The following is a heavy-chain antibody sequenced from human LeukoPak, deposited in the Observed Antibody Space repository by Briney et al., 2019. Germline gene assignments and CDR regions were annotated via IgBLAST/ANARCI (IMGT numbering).Heavy chain of an antibody. Sequence: PSETLSLTCAVYGGSFSGYYWSWIRQPPGKGLEWIGEINHSGSTNYNPSLKSRVTISVDTSKNQFSLKLSSVTAADTAVYYCARRGGDPYYFDYWGQGTLVTVSS. CDR1: GGSFSGYY. J-gene: IGHJ4*02. CDR2: INHSGST. CDR3: ARRGGDPYYFDY. D-gene: IGHD2-21*02. V-gene: IGHV4-34*01.